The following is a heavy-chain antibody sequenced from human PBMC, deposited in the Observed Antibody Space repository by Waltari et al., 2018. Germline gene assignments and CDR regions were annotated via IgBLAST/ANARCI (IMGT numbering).Heavy chain of an antibody. V-gene: IGHV3-53*01. CDR2: SYSGGST. D-gene: IGHD3-10*01. CDR1: GFTVSSNY. Sequence: EVQLVESGGGLIQPGGSLRLSCAASGFTVSSNYMSWVRQAPGKGLEWVSCSYSGGSTYYADSVKGRFTISRDNSKNTLYLQMNSLRAEDTAVYYCARWGEYYYGMDVWGQGTTVTVSS. CDR3: ARWGEYYYGMDV. J-gene: IGHJ6*02.